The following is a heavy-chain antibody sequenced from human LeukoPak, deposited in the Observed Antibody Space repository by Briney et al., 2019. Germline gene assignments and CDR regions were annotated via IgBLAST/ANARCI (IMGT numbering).Heavy chain of an antibody. CDR3: ARGPRGGFSVDY. J-gene: IGHJ4*02. CDR2: IYYSGST. V-gene: IGHV4-59*01. D-gene: IGHD3-10*01. Sequence: SETLSLTCTVSGGSISSYYWSWIRQPPGKGLEWIGYIYYSGSTNYNPSLKSRVTISVDTSKNQFSLKLSSVTAADTAVYYCARGPRGGFSVDYWGQGTLVTVSS. CDR1: GGSISSYY.